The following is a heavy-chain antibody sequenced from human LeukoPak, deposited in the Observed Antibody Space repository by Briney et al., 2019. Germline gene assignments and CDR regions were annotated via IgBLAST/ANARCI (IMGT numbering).Heavy chain of an antibody. Sequence: GGSLRLSCAASGFTFSNNAMNWVRQAPGKGLEWVSGISRSGDNTYYADSVKGRFTISRDKSKNTLYLQMNSLRAEDTAVYFCAKVGYCTGSSCYNLEYWGQGILVTVSS. CDR3: AKVGYCTGSSCYNLEY. J-gene: IGHJ4*02. D-gene: IGHD2-15*01. CDR2: ISRSGDNT. V-gene: IGHV3-23*01. CDR1: GFTFSNNA.